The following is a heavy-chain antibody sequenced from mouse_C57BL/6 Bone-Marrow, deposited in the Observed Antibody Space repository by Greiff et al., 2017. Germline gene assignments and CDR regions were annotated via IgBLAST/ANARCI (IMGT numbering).Heavy chain of an antibody. CDR1: GYTFTSYW. J-gene: IGHJ2*01. Sequence: VQLQQPGAELVKPGASVKLSCKASGYTFTSYWMHWVKQRPGRGLEWIGRIDPNSGGTKYNEKFKGKARLTVDKPSSKAYMQLSILTSEDSAVYYCARSGKCPSTTPYYWGQGTTLTVSS. V-gene: IGHV1-72*01. CDR3: ARSGKCPSTTPYY. D-gene: IGHD1-1*01. CDR2: IDPNSGGT.